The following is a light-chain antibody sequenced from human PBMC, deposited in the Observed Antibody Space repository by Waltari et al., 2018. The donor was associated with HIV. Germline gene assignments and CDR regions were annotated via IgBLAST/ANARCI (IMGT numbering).Light chain of an antibody. Sequence: EIVLTQSPATLSLSPGERATLSCRASQSVSSHLAWYQQKPGQAPRLLIVDASNRAPGIPARFSGSGSGTDFTLTISGLEPEDFAVYYCQQYNNWPLTFGGGTKVEIK. CDR1: QSVSSH. V-gene: IGKV3-11*01. CDR3: QQYNNWPLT. J-gene: IGKJ4*01. CDR2: DAS.